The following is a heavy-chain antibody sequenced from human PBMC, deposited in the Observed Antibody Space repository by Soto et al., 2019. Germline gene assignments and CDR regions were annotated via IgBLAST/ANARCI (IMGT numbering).Heavy chain of an antibody. D-gene: IGHD6-19*01. J-gene: IGHJ5*02. V-gene: IGHV3-23*01. Sequence: EVQLLESGGGLVQPGGSLRLSCAASGFTFSTYAMSWVRQAPGKGLEWVSGISGRGGSTYYADSVKGRFTISRDNSKNTPYLQVNNLRAEDTAVYYCAKDQMPVAAETLDRWGQGTLVTVSS. CDR1: GFTFSTYA. CDR2: ISGRGGST. CDR3: AKDQMPVAAETLDR.